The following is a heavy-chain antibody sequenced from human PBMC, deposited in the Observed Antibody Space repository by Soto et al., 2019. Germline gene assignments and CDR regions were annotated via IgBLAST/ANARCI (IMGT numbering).Heavy chain of an antibody. Sequence: PVEPQKISCKGSGYSFTSYWIGWVRQIPGKGLEWMGIIYPGDSDTRYSPSFQGQVTISADKSISTAYLQWSSLKASDTAMYYCARHDYYDSSGLDAFDIWGQGTMVTVSS. J-gene: IGHJ3*02. CDR2: IYPGDSDT. D-gene: IGHD3-22*01. V-gene: IGHV5-51*01. CDR3: ARHDYYDSSGLDAFDI. CDR1: GYSFTSYW.